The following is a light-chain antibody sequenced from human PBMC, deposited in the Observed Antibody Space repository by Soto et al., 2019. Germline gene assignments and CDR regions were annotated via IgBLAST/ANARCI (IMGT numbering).Light chain of an antibody. J-gene: IGKJ1*01. CDR2: AAS. V-gene: IGKV1-39*01. Sequence: DIQMTQSPSSLSASVGDRVTITCRASQSISNFLNWYQRIPGKAPKLLIYAASSLQSGVPSRFSGSGSGTDFTLTISSLQPEDFATYYCQQSYTAPPTFGQGTKVDIK. CDR3: QQSYTAPPT. CDR1: QSISNF.